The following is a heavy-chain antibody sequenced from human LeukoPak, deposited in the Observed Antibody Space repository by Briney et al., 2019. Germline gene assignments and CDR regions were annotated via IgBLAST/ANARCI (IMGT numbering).Heavy chain of an antibody. CDR1: GGTFNSYA. Sequence: GASVKVSCKASGGTFNSYAISWVRQAPGQGLEWMGRIIPIFGIANYAQKFQGRVTITADKSTSTAYMELSSLRSEDTAVYYCARQGVAAAADYWGQGTLVTVSS. J-gene: IGHJ4*02. D-gene: IGHD6-13*01. CDR2: IIPIFGIA. V-gene: IGHV1-69*04. CDR3: ARQGVAAAADY.